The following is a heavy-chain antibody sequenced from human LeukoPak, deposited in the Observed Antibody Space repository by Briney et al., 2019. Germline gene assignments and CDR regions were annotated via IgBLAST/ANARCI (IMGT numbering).Heavy chain of an antibody. Sequence: GGSLRPSCAASGFTFSDYYMSWIRQAPGKGLEWVSYISSSGSTIYYADSVKGRFTISRDNAKNSLYLQMNSLRAEDTAVYYCARDEGMIVADSEFDYWGQGTLVTVSS. CDR2: ISSSGSTI. CDR1: GFTFSDYY. CDR3: ARDEGMIVADSEFDY. V-gene: IGHV3-11*04. J-gene: IGHJ4*02. D-gene: IGHD3-22*01.